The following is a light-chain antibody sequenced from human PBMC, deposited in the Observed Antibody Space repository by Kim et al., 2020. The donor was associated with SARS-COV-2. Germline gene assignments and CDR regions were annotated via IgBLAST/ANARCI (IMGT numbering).Light chain of an antibody. Sequence: SPGERATLPCRASQSVISRYLAWYQQNPGQAPRLLIYGASSRATGIPDRFSGSGSGTDFTLTISRLEPEDFAVYYCQQYGSSLLTFGGGTKVDIK. V-gene: IGKV3-20*01. CDR2: GAS. CDR1: QSVISRY. CDR3: QQYGSSLLT. J-gene: IGKJ4*01.